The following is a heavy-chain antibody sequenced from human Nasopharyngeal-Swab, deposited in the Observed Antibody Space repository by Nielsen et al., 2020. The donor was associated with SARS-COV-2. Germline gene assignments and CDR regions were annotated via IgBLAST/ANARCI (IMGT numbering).Heavy chain of an antibody. CDR3: ARHKYCSSTSCYFRREKASYYYMDV. V-gene: IGHV4-39*01. CDR1: GCSISSLSYY. CDR2: IYYSGST. Sequence: SETLSLTCTVSGCSISSLSYYWGWIRQPPGKGLEWIGSIYYSGSTYYNPSLKSRVTISVDTSKNQFSLKLSSVTAADTAVYYCARHKYCSSTSCYFRREKASYYYMDVWGKGTTVTVSS. J-gene: IGHJ6*03. D-gene: IGHD2-2*01.